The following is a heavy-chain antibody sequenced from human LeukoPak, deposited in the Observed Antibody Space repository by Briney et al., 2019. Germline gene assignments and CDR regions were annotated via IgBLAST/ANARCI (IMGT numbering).Heavy chain of an antibody. CDR3: AKRGVVIRGILVIGYHQEAYHYDF. CDR2: ISERGGST. CDR1: GISLSNYS. V-gene: IGHV3-23*01. D-gene: IGHD3-10*01. J-gene: IGHJ4*02. Sequence: GGSLGLSCVVSGISLSNYSMTWVRQAPGKGLEWVSYISERGGSTTYADSVKGRFTISRDTSLNTLYLQMNNLRAEDTAVYFCAKRGVVIRGILVIGYHQEAYHYDFWGQGVLVTVSS.